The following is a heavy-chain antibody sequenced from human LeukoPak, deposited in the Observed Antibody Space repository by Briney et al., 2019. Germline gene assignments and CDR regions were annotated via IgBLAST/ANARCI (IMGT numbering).Heavy chain of an antibody. CDR1: GYTFTGYY. CDR2: INPNSGGT. D-gene: IGHD6-25*01. J-gene: IGHJ3*02. V-gene: IGHV1-2*02. Sequence: GASVKVSCKASGYTFTGYYMHWVRQAPGQGLEWMGWINPNSGGTNYAQKFQGRVTMSRDTSISTAYMELSRLRSDDTAVYYCARPRLGDDAFDIWGQGTMVTVSS. CDR3: ARPRLGDDAFDI.